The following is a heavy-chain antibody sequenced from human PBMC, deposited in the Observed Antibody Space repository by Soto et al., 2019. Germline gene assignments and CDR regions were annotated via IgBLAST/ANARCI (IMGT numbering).Heavy chain of an antibody. D-gene: IGHD4-17*01. CDR2: ISYDGSNK. CDR3: AKSGLDGDYPLLYYFDY. CDR1: GFTFSSYG. J-gene: IGHJ4*02. Sequence: PGGSLRLSCAASGFTFSSYGMHWVRQAPGKGLEWVAVISYDGSNKYYADSVKGRFTISRDNSKKTLYLQMNSLRAEDTAVYYCAKSGLDGDYPLLYYFDYWGQGTLVTVSS. V-gene: IGHV3-30*18.